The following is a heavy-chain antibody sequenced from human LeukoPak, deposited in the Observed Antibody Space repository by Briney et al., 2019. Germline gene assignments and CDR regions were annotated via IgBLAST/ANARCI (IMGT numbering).Heavy chain of an antibody. CDR2: IYYSGST. Sequence: SETLSLTCTVSGGSISSYYWSWIRQPPGKGLEWIGYIYYSGSTKYNPSLKSRVTISVDTSKNQFSLKLSSVTAADTAVYYCARVKIKGGVTIFKGYHYMDVWGKGTTVTVSS. CDR3: ARVKIKGGVTIFKGYHYMDV. V-gene: IGHV4-59*01. D-gene: IGHD3-3*01. CDR1: GGSISSYY. J-gene: IGHJ6*03.